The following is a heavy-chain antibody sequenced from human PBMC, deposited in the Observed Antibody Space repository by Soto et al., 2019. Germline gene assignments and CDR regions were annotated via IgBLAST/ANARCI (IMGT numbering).Heavy chain of an antibody. V-gene: IGHV1-24*01. Sequence: ASVKVSCKVSGYTLSDFSMHWVRQAPGKGLEWMGGFDPEDGETIYAQKFQGRLTMTEDTSTETVYMDLSSLRSEDTAVYYCATSRRGRGGHAYWGQGTLVTVSS. CDR2: FDPEDGET. D-gene: IGHD3-10*01. J-gene: IGHJ4*02. CDR1: GYTLSDFS. CDR3: ATSRRGRGGHAY.